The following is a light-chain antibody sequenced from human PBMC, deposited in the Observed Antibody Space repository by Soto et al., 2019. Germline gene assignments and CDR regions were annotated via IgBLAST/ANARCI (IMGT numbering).Light chain of an antibody. Sequence: QSALTQPASVSGSPGQTITISCTEPSSDVGGYTSVSWYQQHPGKAPKRLIYDVTYRPSGVSTRFSGSKSGNTASLTISGLQAEDEADYYCSSFTSSILVFGGGTKLTVL. J-gene: IGLJ3*02. CDR3: SSFTSSILV. CDR2: DVT. V-gene: IGLV2-14*01. CDR1: SSDVGGYTS.